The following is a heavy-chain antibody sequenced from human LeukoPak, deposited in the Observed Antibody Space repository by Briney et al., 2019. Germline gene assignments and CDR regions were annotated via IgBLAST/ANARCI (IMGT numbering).Heavy chain of an antibody. D-gene: IGHD2-8*01. J-gene: IGHJ3*01. CDR1: GFTFSSYA. CDR3: TCDLDRSDGL. Sequence: GGSLRLSCAASGFTFSSYAMSWVRQAPGKGLEWVSAISDSGGSTYYAESVKGRFTISRDNSKNTLYLQMNSLRAEDTAVYYCTCDLDRSDGLWGQGTMVTVSS. CDR2: ISDSGGST. V-gene: IGHV3-23*01.